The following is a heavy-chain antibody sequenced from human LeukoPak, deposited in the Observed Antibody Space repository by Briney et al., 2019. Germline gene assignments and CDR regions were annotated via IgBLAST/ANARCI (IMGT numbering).Heavy chain of an antibody. CDR1: GFTVSSNY. V-gene: IGHV3-53*01. D-gene: IGHD6-13*01. CDR2: IYSGGST. J-gene: IGHJ4*02. Sequence: GGSLRLSCAASGFTVSSNYMSWVRQAPGKGLEWVSVIYSGGSTYYAGSVKGRFTISRDNSKNTLYLQMNSLRAEDTAVYYCARLYSSSWDDYWGQGTLVTVSS. CDR3: ARLYSSSWDDY.